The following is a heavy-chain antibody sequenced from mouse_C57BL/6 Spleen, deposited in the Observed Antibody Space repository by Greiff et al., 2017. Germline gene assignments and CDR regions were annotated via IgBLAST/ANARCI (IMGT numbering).Heavy chain of an antibody. D-gene: IGHD2-4*01. V-gene: IGHV1-15*01. Sequence: LVESGAELVRPGASVTLSCKASGYTFTDYEMHWVKQTPVHGLEWIGAIDPETGGTDYNQKFTGKAILTADKSASTAYMELRSLTSEDSAVYYGTRHLYYDYDRYFDVWGTGTTVTVSS. CDR1: GYTFTDYE. CDR2: IDPETGGT. J-gene: IGHJ1*03. CDR3: TRHLYYDYDRYFDV.